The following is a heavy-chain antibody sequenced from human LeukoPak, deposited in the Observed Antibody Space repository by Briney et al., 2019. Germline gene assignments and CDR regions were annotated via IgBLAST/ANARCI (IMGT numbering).Heavy chain of an antibody. CDR1: GGSFSGYY. CDR3: ARLSLDQLLLSHFDY. Sequence: SETLSLTCAVYGGSFSGYYRSWIRQPPGKGLEWIGEINHSGSTNYNPSLKSRVTISVDTSKNQFSLKLSSVTAADTAVYYCARLSLDQLLLSHFDYWGQGTLVTVSS. V-gene: IGHV4-34*01. D-gene: IGHD2-15*01. CDR2: INHSGST. J-gene: IGHJ4*02.